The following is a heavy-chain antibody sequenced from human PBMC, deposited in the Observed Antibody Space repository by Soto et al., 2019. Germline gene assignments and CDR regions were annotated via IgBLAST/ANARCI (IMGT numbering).Heavy chain of an antibody. D-gene: IGHD3-22*01. J-gene: IGHJ4*02. Sequence: GGSLRLSCAASGFTFSSYAMSWVRQAPGKGLEWVSAISGSGGSTYYADSVKGRFTISRDNSKNTLYLQMNSLRAEDTAVYYCAKQPSNYYDSSGYYSFDYWGQGTLVTVSS. CDR3: AKQPSNYYDSSGYYSFDY. V-gene: IGHV3-23*01. CDR1: GFTFSSYA. CDR2: ISGSGGST.